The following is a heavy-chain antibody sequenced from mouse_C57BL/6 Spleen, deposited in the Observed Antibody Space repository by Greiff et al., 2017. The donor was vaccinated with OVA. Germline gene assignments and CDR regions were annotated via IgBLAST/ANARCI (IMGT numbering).Heavy chain of an antibody. D-gene: IGHD1-1*01. Sequence: QVHVKQSGAELVKPGASVKISCKASGYTFTDYYINWVKQRPGPGLEWIGKIGPGSGSTYYNEKFKGKATLTADKSSSTAYMQLSSLTSEDSAVYFCARRITTLVEGDYFDYWGQGTTLTVSS. J-gene: IGHJ2*01. CDR1: GYTFTDYY. CDR3: ARRITTLVEGDYFDY. CDR2: IGPGSGST. V-gene: IGHV1-77*01.